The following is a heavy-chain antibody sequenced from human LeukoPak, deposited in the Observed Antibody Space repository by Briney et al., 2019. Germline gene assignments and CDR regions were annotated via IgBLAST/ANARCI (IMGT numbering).Heavy chain of an antibody. V-gene: IGHV3-15*01. CDR3: IAQDRSSVSCYYYYYYMDV. CDR2: IKTKTDGGTT. Sequence: KSGGSLRLSCAVSGFTFSNAWMSWVRQTPGKGLEWVGRIKTKTDGGTTDYAAPVKGRFTISRDDSKNTLYLQIHSLKTEDTALYYCIAQDRSSVSCYYYYYYMDVWGKGTTVTVSS. J-gene: IGHJ6*03. D-gene: IGHD2-2*01. CDR1: GFTFSNAW.